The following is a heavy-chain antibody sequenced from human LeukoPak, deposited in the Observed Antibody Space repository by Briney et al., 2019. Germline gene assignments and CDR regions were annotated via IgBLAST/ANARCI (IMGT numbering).Heavy chain of an antibody. D-gene: IGHD6-13*01. CDR2: ICTSGST. Sequence: SQTLSLTCTVSGGSISSGSYYWSWIRQPAGKGLEWIGRICTSGSTNYNPSLKSRVTISVDRSKNQFSLKLSSVTAADTAVYYCAREDSSSWTRAFDIWGQGTMVTVSS. CDR1: GGSISSGSYY. V-gene: IGHV4-61*02. CDR3: AREDSSSWTRAFDI. J-gene: IGHJ3*02.